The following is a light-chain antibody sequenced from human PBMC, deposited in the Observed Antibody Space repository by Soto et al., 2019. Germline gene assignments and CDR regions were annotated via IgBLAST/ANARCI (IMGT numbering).Light chain of an antibody. CDR2: SNS. Sequence: QAVVTQPPSASGTPGQRVVISCSGGSSNIGHNSVNWYQQFPGTAPKLLIYSNSERPSGVPARFSGSKSGTSASLAISGLQSEHEADYYCATWDDRLNAVVFGGGTQLTVL. V-gene: IGLV1-44*01. J-gene: IGLJ2*01. CDR1: SSNIGHNS. CDR3: ATWDDRLNAVV.